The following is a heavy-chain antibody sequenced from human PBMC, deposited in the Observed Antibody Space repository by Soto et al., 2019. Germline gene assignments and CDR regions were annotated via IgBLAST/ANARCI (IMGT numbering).Heavy chain of an antibody. V-gene: IGHV3-15*07. CDR2: IKSKADGGTT. CDR3: LTDSLFTLTLVLFDF. Sequence: EVQLVESGGGLVKPGGSLRLSCAASGFTFSDAWINWVRQAPGKGLEWVGRIKSKADGGTTDFAALVKGRFAISRDDSKDMVYLQMNSLKTEDTAVYYFLTDSLFTLTLVLFDFWGHGTLVTDSS. CDR1: GFTFSDAW. J-gene: IGHJ4*01.